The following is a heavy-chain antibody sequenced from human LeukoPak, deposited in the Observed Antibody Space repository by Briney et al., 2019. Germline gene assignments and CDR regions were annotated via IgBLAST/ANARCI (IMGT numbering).Heavy chain of an antibody. V-gene: IGHV3-21*01. J-gene: IGHJ4*02. Sequence: PGGSLRLSCAASEYTLRSYSMHWVRQAPGKGLEWVSYISTSSTYIYYADLVRGRFSISRDNAKNSLYLHMNSLKADGTAVYYCARDASGSSIGLIDFWGQGTLVTVSS. D-gene: IGHD1-26*01. CDR2: ISTSSTYI. CDR3: ARDASGSSIGLIDF. CDR1: EYTLRSYS.